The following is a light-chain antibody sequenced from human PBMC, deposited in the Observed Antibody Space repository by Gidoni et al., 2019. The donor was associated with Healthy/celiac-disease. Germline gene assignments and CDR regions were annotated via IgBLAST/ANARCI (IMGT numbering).Light chain of an antibody. V-gene: IGKV1-39*01. J-gene: IGKJ5*01. CDR2: AAS. Sequence: DIQITPSPSYLSASVGDRVTITCRASQSISSYLNWYQQKPGKAPKLLIYAASSWQSGIPSRFSGSGSGTEFTLTISSLQPEDFATYYCQQSYSTPSTFGQGTRLEIK. CDR3: QQSYSTPST. CDR1: QSISSY.